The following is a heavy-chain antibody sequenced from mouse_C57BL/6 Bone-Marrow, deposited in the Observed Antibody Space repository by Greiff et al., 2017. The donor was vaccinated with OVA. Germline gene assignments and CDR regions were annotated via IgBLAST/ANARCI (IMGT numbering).Heavy chain of an antibody. Sequence: VQLQQSGPELVKPGASVKISCKASGYSFTDYNMNWVKQSNGKSLEWIGVINPNYGTTSYNQKFKGKATLTVDTSSSTAYMQLSSLTSEDSAVYYCAREKDSSGYHYFDYWGQGTTLTVSS. D-gene: IGHD3-2*02. J-gene: IGHJ2*01. CDR1: GYSFTDYN. CDR3: AREKDSSGYHYFDY. CDR2: INPNYGTT. V-gene: IGHV1-39*01.